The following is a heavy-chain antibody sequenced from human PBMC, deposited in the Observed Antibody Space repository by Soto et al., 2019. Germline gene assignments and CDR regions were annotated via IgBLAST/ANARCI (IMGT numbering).Heavy chain of an antibody. D-gene: IGHD3-10*01. CDR2: ISSSSSYI. CDR1: GYTFISYS. CDR3: AREGLLWFGELIRNYSTFALAV. Sequence: GGSLSLFCAASGYTFISYSMKWVRQAPGKGREWVSSISSSSSYIYYADSVKGRFTISRDNAKNSLYLQINNLRDEDTAVYYCAREGLLWFGELIRNYSTFALAVWGQGTTVTVSS. V-gene: IGHV3-21*01. J-gene: IGHJ6*02.